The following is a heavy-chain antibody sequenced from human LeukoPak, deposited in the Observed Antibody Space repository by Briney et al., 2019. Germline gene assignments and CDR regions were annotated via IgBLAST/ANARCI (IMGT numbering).Heavy chain of an antibody. CDR3: AKEGTPQVSTWYDL. V-gene: IGHV3-30*18. D-gene: IGHD3-10*01. Sequence: GMSLRLSCAASGVTLSPYGMHWVRQAPGKGLEWVAVISYEGGTQHYADSVKGRFIISRDNPRNTLYLQMNILRTEDTAVYYCAKEGTPQVSTWYDLWGQGTLVTVSS. CDR2: ISYEGGTQ. J-gene: IGHJ5*02. CDR1: GVTLSPYG.